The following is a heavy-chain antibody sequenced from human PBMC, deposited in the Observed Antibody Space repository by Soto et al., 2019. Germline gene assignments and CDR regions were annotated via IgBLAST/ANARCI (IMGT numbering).Heavy chain of an antibody. D-gene: IGHD2-8*02. CDR3: ARGGVDDGPGGMDV. J-gene: IGHJ6*04. V-gene: IGHV3-74*01. CDR2: TKSDGSGT. CDR1: GFTFSNYW. Sequence: EVQLVESGGGLLQPGGSLTLSCTASGFTFSNYWMHWVRQAPGEGLVWVSRTKSDGSGTSYTDSVKGRFTISRDKDYKTLYLQMSNPRAENTDMYYCARGGVDDGPGGMDVWVKGTTVIVSS.